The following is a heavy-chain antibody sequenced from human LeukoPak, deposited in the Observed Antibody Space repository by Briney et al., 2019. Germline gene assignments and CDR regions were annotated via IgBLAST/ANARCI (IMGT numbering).Heavy chain of an antibody. CDR1: GFTFSSYA. CDR2: ITNSVDST. J-gene: IGHJ5*02. V-gene: IGHV3-23*01. Sequence: GGSLRLSCAASGFTFSSYAMSWVRQAPGKGLEWVSGITNSVDSTYYADSVRGRFTISRDNSKSTLYLQMNSLRAEDTAVYYCARQRREVGLPGVGWFDPWGQGTLVIVSS. CDR3: ARQRREVGLPGVGWFDP. D-gene: IGHD3-10*01.